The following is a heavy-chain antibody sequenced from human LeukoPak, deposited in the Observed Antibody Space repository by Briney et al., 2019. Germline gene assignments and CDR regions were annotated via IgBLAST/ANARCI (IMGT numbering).Heavy chain of an antibody. CDR2: TKNKANSYTT. CDR3: ARGSSGVTISSYGMDV. J-gene: IGHJ6*04. D-gene: IGHD3-9*01. CDR1: GFTFSDHY. Sequence: PGGSLRLSCAASGFTFSDHYMDWVRQAPGKGLEWVGRTKNKANSYTTQYAASVKGRFTTSRDDSKNSLYLQMNSLKTEDTAVYYCARGSSGVTISSYGMDVWGKGTTVTVSS. V-gene: IGHV3-72*01.